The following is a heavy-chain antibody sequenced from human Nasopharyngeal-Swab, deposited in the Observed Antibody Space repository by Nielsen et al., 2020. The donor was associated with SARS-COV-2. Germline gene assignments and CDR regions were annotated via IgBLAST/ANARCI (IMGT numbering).Heavy chain of an antibody. Sequence: SENRSLAWTVFGGSISSSSCYWGWICQPPGKGLEWIGSIYYSGSTYYNPSLKSRVTISVDTSKNQFSLKLSSVTAADTAVYYCTQDVLLWFGELYGGNWFDPWGQGTLVTVSS. CDR2: IYYSGST. V-gene: IGHV4-39*01. J-gene: IGHJ5*02. D-gene: IGHD3-10*01. CDR3: TQDVLLWFGELYGGNWFDP. CDR1: GGSISSSSCY.